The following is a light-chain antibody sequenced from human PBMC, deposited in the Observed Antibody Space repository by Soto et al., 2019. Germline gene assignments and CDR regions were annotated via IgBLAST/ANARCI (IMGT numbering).Light chain of an antibody. Sequence: EIVLTQSPGTLSLSPGERATLSCRASQSVSSSYLAWYQQKPGQAPRLLIYGASSRATGIPPRFSGSGSGTVFTLTISRLEPEDFALYYCQQYCSSLWTFGQGTKVEIK. CDR1: QSVSSSY. CDR2: GAS. V-gene: IGKV3-20*01. CDR3: QQYCSSLWT. J-gene: IGKJ1*01.